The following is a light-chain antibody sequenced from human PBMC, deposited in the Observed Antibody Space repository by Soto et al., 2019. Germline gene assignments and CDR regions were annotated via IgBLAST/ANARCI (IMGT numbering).Light chain of an antibody. CDR3: QQSYNTPRT. V-gene: IGKV1-39*01. CDR1: QSISSY. CDR2: AAS. J-gene: IGKJ2*01. Sequence: DIQMTQSPSSLSASVGDRVTITCRASQSISSYLNWYQQKPGKAPKLLIYAASSLQSGVPSRFSGSGSGTEFTLTISSLQPEDFATDYCQQSYNTPRTCGQGTKLEIK.